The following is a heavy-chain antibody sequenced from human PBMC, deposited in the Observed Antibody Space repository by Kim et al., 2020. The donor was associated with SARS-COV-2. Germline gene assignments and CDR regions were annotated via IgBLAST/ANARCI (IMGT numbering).Heavy chain of an antibody. D-gene: IGHD2-15*01. CDR2: IYYSVST. V-gene: IGHV4-31*03. J-gene: IGHJ4*02. Sequence: SETLSLTCTVSGGSISSGGYYWSWIRQHPGKGLEWIGYIYYSVSTYYNPSLKSRVTISVDTSKNQFSLKLSSVTAADTAVYYCARHCSGGSCYSWYFDYWGQGTLVTVSS. CDR1: GGSISSGGYY. CDR3: ARHCSGGSCYSWYFDY.